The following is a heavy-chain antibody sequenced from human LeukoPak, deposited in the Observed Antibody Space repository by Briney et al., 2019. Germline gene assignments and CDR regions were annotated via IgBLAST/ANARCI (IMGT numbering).Heavy chain of an antibody. CDR2: IYYSGST. CDR1: GGSISSYY. V-gene: IGHV4-59*01. Sequence: SETLSLTCTVSGGSISSYYWSWIRQPPGKGLEWIGYIYYSGSTNYNPSLKSRVTISVDTSKNQFSLKLSSVTAADTAVYYCARSQIRYSYGYWVWFDPWGQGTLVTVSS. D-gene: IGHD5-18*01. J-gene: IGHJ5*02. CDR3: ARSQIRYSYGYWVWFDP.